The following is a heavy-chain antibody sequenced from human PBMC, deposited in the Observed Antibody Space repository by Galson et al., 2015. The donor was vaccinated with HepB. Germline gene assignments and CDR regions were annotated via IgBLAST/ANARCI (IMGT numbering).Heavy chain of an antibody. V-gene: IGHV1-8*01. CDR2: MNPNSGNT. J-gene: IGHJ6*02. Sequence: SVKVSCKASGYTFTRYDINWVRQATGQGLERMGWMNPNSGNTGYAQKFQGRVTMTRNTSISTAYMELSSLRSEDTAVYYCARNAGGSGSGSSWYLPYYYYGMDVWGQGTTVTVSS. D-gene: IGHD6-13*01. CDR1: GYTFTRYD. CDR3: ARNAGGSGSGSSWYLPYYYYGMDV.